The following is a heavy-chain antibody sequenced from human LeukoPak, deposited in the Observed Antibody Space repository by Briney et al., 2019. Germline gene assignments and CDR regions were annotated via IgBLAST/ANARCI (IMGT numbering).Heavy chain of an antibody. CDR1: GFTFSDYY. V-gene: IGHV3-11*04. Sequence: PGGSLRLSCAAYGFTFSDYYMGWIRQAPGKGLEWVSYITSNGNSVYYAASVKGRFTISRDNAKNSLYLQMNSLRAEDTAVYYCARKNGLDYWGQGTLVTVSS. J-gene: IGHJ4*02. CDR2: ITSNGNSV. CDR3: ARKNGLDY.